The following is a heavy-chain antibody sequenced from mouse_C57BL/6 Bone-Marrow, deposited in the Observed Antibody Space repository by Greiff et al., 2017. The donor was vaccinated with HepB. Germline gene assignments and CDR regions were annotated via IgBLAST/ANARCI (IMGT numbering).Heavy chain of an antibody. Sequence: EVQLVESGPELVKPGASVKMSCKASGYTFTDYNMHWVKQSHGKSLEWIGYINPNNGGTSYNQKFKGKATLTVNKSSSTAYMELRSLTSEDSAVYYCARRGMIKRWYFDVWGTGTTVTVSS. D-gene: IGHD2-4*01. J-gene: IGHJ1*03. CDR3: ARRGMIKRWYFDV. CDR2: INPNNGGT. CDR1: GYTFTDYN. V-gene: IGHV1-22*01.